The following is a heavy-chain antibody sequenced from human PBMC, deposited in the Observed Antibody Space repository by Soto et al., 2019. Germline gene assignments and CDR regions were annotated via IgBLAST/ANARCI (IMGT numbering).Heavy chain of an antibody. CDR2: IYHSGST. Sequence: KTSETLSLTCAVSGGSISSGGYSWSWIRQPPGKGLEWIGYIYHSGSTYYNPSLKSRVTISVDRSKNQFSLKLSSVTAADTAVYYCARVGSSGWYRWFDPWGQGTLVTVSS. V-gene: IGHV4-30-2*01. CDR1: GGSISSGGYS. CDR3: ARVGSSGWYRWFDP. J-gene: IGHJ5*02. D-gene: IGHD6-19*01.